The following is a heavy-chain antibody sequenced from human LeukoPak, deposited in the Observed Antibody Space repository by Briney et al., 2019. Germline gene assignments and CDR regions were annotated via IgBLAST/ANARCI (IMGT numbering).Heavy chain of an antibody. CDR3: ARETEDTTGCMGV. CDR1: GFTVSSNY. D-gene: IGHD1-14*01. CDR2: IYSGGST. Sequence: GGSLRLSCAASGFTVSSNYMSWVRQAPGKGLEWVSVIYSGGSTYYADSVKGRFTISRDNSKNTLYLQMNSLRAEDTAVYYCARETEDTTGCMGVWGKGTTVTVSS. V-gene: IGHV3-66*01. J-gene: IGHJ6*03.